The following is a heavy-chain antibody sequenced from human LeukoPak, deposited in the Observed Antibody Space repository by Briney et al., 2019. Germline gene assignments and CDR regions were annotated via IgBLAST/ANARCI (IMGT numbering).Heavy chain of an antibody. V-gene: IGHV4-38-2*01. D-gene: IGHD3-22*01. J-gene: IGHJ4*02. Sequence: SQTLSLTCAVSGGSITSFNSGCISQPPGKGLERFGSIYHSGSTYYNPSLKSRVTISVDTSKNQFSLKLSSVTAADTAVYYCARIGGDYDRLWVYWGQGTLVTVSS. CDR2: IYHSGST. CDR3: ARIGGDYDRLWVY. CDR1: GGSITSFNS.